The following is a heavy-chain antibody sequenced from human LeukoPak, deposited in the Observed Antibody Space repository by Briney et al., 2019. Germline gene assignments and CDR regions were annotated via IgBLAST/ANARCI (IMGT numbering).Heavy chain of an antibody. J-gene: IGHJ4*02. CDR3: ARDIESGYFDY. D-gene: IGHD3-16*02. V-gene: IGHV3-33*01. CDR1: GFTFSSYD. Sequence: GGSLRLSCAASGFTFSSYDMHWVRQAPGKGLEWVAVISFDGSNKYCADSVKGRFTISRDDSKNTLYLQMNSLRAGDTAVYYCARDIESGYFDYWGQGTLVTVSS. CDR2: ISFDGSNK.